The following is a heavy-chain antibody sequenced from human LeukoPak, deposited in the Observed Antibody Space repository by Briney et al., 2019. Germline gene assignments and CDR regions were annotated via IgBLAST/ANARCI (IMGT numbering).Heavy chain of an antibody. CDR3: ARDAYYYDSSGYFVLDY. CDR1: GFTFSSYW. V-gene: IGHV3-74*01. Sequence: GGSLRLSCAVSGFTFSSYWMHWVRQVPGKGLVWVSRINSDGSSTSYADSVKGRFTISRDNAKNSLYLQMNSLRAEDTAVYYCARDAYYYDSSGYFVLDYWGQGTLVTVSS. CDR2: INSDGSST. J-gene: IGHJ4*02. D-gene: IGHD3-22*01.